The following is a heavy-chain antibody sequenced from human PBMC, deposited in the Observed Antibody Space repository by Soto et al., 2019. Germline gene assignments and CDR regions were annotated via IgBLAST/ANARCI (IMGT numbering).Heavy chain of an antibody. Sequence: PSETLSLTCAVSGGSGSRTNWWSWVRQSPGKGLEWIGDINHSGSTKYNPSLKSRVTISVDTSKNQFSLKLSSVTAADTAVYYCARTARLDCWGQGTLVTVSS. CDR2: INHSGST. CDR3: ARTARLDC. CDR1: GGSGSRTNW. V-gene: IGHV4-4*02. J-gene: IGHJ4*02.